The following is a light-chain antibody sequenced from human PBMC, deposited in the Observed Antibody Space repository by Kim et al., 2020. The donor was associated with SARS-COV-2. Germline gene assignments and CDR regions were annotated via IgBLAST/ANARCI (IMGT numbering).Light chain of an antibody. V-gene: IGLV3-1*01. J-gene: IGLJ3*02. CDR2: QDS. Sequence: SYELTQPPSVSVSPGQTASITCPGDKLGDKYACWYQQKPGQSPVLVIYQDSKRPSGIPERFSGSNSGNTATLTISGTQAMDEADYYCQAWDSSTAWVFGGGTKVTVL. CDR1: KLGDKY. CDR3: QAWDSSTAWV.